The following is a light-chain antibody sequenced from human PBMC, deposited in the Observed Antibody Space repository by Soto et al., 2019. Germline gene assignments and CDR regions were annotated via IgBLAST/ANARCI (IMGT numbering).Light chain of an antibody. CDR3: QEDNYWPPWT. Sequence: EIVMTQSPATLSVSPGERATLSCRASQSVSSNLAWYQQKPGQDPRLLIYGAFTKATGIAARFSGSGSGTDFTFTNSSLQSEDLHVYYCQEDNYWPPWTVGQGTEVELK. V-gene: IGKV3-15*01. CDR1: QSVSSN. J-gene: IGKJ1*01. CDR2: GAF.